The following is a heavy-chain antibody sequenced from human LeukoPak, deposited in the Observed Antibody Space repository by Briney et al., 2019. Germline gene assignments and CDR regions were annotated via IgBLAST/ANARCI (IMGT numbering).Heavy chain of an antibody. CDR1: GGTFSDYA. CDR2: FIPVLSTA. Sequence: ASVKVSCNASGGTFSDYALNWVRQDPGQGLEWMGVFIPVLSTANSTQNFQDRVSITADISTHTVYMELSSLKSEDTAVYFCAGIPVFGVVLHQEPVWGKGTTVTVSS. D-gene: IGHD2-8*01. CDR3: AGIPVFGVVLHQEPV. V-gene: IGHV1-69*06. J-gene: IGHJ6*04.